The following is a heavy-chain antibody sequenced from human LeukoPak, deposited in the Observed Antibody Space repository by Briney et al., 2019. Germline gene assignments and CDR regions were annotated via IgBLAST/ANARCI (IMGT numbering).Heavy chain of an antibody. CDR2: ISDDGSNK. J-gene: IGHJ3*01. V-gene: IGHV3-30-3*01. CDR3: ATRTSGAFDF. CDR1: GFTFSNYA. Sequence: GGSLRLSCAASGFTFSNYAVYWVRQAPGKGLEWVALISDDGSNKYYTNSVKGRFTISRDNSKNTLYLQMNGLRAEDTAVYYCATRTSGAFDFWGQGTMVIVS.